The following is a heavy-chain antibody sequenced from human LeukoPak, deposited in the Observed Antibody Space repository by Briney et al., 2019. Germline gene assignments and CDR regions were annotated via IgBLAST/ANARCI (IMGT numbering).Heavy chain of an antibody. V-gene: IGHV4-4*07. J-gene: IGHJ4*02. CDR3: ARASIAALSD. D-gene: IGHD6-25*01. CDR2: IYTSGST. CDR1: GGSISSYY. Sequence: SETLSLTCTVSGGSISSYYWSWIRQPAGKGLGWIGRIYTSGSTNYNPSLTSRVTTSVDTSKNQFSLKLSSVTAADTAVYYCARASIAALSDWGQGTLVTVSS.